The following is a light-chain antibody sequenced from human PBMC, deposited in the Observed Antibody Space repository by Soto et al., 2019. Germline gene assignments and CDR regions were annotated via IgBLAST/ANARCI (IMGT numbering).Light chain of an antibody. CDR3: QTWGTGIQV. CDR2: VNTDGSH. J-gene: IGLJ3*02. CDR1: SGHKNYA. Sequence: QLVLTQSPSASASLGASIKLTCTLSSGHKNYAIAWHQQQPEKGPRYLMRVNTDGSHTKGDGIPDRFSGSSSGAERYLTISSLQSEDEADYYCQTWGTGIQVFGGGTKLTVL. V-gene: IGLV4-69*01.